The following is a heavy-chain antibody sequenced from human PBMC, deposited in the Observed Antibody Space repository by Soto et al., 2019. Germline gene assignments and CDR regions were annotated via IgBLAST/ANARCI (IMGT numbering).Heavy chain of an antibody. CDR3: AKDGSYSGSLYYFDY. Sequence: PGGSLRLSCAASGFTFSSYAMSWVRQAPGKGLGWVSAISGSGGSTYYADSVKGRFTISRDNSKNTLYLQMNSLRAEDTAVYYCAKDGSYSGSLYYFDYWGQGTLVTVSS. J-gene: IGHJ4*02. D-gene: IGHD1-26*01. V-gene: IGHV3-23*01. CDR1: GFTFSSYA. CDR2: ISGSGGST.